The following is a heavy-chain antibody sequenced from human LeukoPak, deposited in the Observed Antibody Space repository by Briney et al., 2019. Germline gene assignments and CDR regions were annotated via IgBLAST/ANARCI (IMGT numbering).Heavy chain of an antibody. V-gene: IGHV1-69*13. J-gene: IGHJ6*02. CDR3: ASSSPSSGSLDYGMDV. CDR2: VIPIFGTA. D-gene: IGHD3-10*01. Sequence: SVKVSCKASGGTFSSYAISWVRQAPGQGLEWMGGVIPIFGTANYAQKFQGRVTITADESTSTAYMELTSLKSEDTAVYYCASSSPSSGSLDYGMDVWGQGTTVTVSS. CDR1: GGTFSSYA.